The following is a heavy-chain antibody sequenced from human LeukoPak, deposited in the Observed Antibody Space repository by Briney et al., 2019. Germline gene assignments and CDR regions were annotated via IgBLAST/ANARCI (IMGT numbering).Heavy chain of an antibody. CDR1: GGSISSYY. D-gene: IGHD4-11*01. J-gene: IGHJ3*02. V-gene: IGHV4-4*07. Sequence: SETLSLTCTVSGGSISSYYWSWIRQPAGKGLEWIGRIFTSGSTNYNASLKSRVTMSVDTSKNQFSLKLRSVTAAGTAVYYCARAPVTVKDSFDIWGQGTMVTVSS. CDR3: ARAPVTVKDSFDI. CDR2: IFTSGST.